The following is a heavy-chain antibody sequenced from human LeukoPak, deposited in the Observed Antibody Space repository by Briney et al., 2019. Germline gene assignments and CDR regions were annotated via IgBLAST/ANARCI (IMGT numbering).Heavy chain of an antibody. Sequence: GGSLRLSCTAAGFTFSSYAMSWVRQAPGKGLKWVSAISGSGGSTYYADSVKGRFTISRDNSKNTLYLQMNSLRAEDTAVYYCAKDSSYGDYPDLYYFDYWGQGTLVTVSS. J-gene: IGHJ4*02. CDR1: GFTFSSYA. D-gene: IGHD4-17*01. CDR2: ISGSGGST. CDR3: AKDSSYGDYPDLYYFDY. V-gene: IGHV3-23*01.